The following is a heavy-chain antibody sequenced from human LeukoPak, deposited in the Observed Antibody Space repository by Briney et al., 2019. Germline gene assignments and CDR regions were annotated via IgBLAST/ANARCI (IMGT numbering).Heavy chain of an antibody. Sequence: GGSLRLSCAASGFTFRSYSINWVRQAPGKGLEWVAYISSSRSIIYYADSVKGRFTISRDNVKKTVDLQMNSLRAEDTAVYYCARDRHNWNLNDYYGMDVWGQGTTVTVSS. CDR2: ISSSRSII. V-gene: IGHV3-48*01. J-gene: IGHJ6*02. CDR3: ARDRHNWNLNDYYGMDV. D-gene: IGHD1-20*01. CDR1: GFTFRSYS.